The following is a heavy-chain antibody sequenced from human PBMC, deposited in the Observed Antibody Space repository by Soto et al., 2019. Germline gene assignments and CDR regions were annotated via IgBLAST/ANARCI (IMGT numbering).Heavy chain of an antibody. CDR3: ARFLEPTTGENYCYGMDV. Sequence: GSLRLSCAVSGGSISSSNWWSWVRQPPGKRLEWIGEIYHSGSTNYNPSLKSRVTISVDKSKNQISLNLSSVTAADTAVYYCARFLEPTTGENYCYGMDVWGQGTTVTVSS. V-gene: IGHV4-4*02. J-gene: IGHJ6*02. CDR1: GGSISSSNW. CDR2: IYHSGST. D-gene: IGHD1-1*01.